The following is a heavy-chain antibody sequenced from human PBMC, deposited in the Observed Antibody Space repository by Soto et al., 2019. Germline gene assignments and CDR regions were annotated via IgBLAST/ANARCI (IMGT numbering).Heavy chain of an antibody. CDR2: IRSKAYGGTT. V-gene: IGHV3-49*03. CDR1: GYTFGDYA. J-gene: IGHJ6*02. CDR3: TRDFPRYYDFWSGYFWKYYYGMDV. D-gene: IGHD3-3*01. Sequence: GGSLRLSCTASGYTFGDYAMSWFRQAPGKGLEWVGFIRSKAYGGTTEYAASVKGRFTISRDDSKSIAYMQMNSLKTEDTAVYYCTRDFPRYYDFWSGYFWKYYYGMDVWGQGTTVTVSS.